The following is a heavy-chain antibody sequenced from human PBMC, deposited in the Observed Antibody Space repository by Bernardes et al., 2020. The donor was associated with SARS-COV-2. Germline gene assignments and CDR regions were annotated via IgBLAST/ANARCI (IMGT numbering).Heavy chain of an antibody. J-gene: IGHJ4*02. Sequence: GGSLRLSCVVSGFTFSTYSMSWVRQAPGRGLEWVSYITGSSATTYYADSVKGRFTISRDNARNSLYLQMNSLRAEDTAVYYCARKSINYYDSSGYQDYWGQGTLVTVSS. V-gene: IGHV3-48*01. CDR1: GFTFSTYS. CDR3: ARKSINYYDSSGYQDY. CDR2: ITGSSATT. D-gene: IGHD3-22*01.